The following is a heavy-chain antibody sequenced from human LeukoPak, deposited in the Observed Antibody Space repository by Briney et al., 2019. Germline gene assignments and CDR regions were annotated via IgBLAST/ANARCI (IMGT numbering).Heavy chain of an antibody. J-gene: IGHJ6*03. V-gene: IGHV3-20*04. Sequence: GGSLRLSCAASGFTFDDYGMSWVRQVPGKGLEWVSGINWNGGSTGYADSVKGRFTISRDNAKNSLYLQMNSLRAEDTALYYCARLKYYYDSSGYYYYYYYMDVWGKGTTVTVSS. D-gene: IGHD3-22*01. CDR1: GFTFDDYG. CDR2: INWNGGST. CDR3: ARLKYYYDSSGYYYYYYYMDV.